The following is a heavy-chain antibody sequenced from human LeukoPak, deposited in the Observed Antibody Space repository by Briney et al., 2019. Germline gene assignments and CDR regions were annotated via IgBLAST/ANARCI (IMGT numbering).Heavy chain of an antibody. Sequence: GGSLRLSCAASGFTFSSHAMSWVRQAPGKGLEWVSAISGSGGRSGGSTYYADSVKGRFTISRDNSKNTLFLQMNSLRAEDTAVYYCARPDQPWISLHLSFDYWGQGTLVTVSS. J-gene: IGHJ4*02. CDR1: GFTFSSHA. CDR2: ISGSGGRSGGST. D-gene: IGHD5-12*01. V-gene: IGHV3-23*01. CDR3: ARPDQPWISLHLSFDY.